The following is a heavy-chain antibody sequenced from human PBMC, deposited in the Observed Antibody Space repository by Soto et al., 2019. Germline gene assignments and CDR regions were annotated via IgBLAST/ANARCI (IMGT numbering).Heavy chain of an antibody. CDR1: GFTFTSSA. D-gene: IGHD6-6*01. J-gene: IGHJ6*02. V-gene: IGHV1-58*01. CDR3: AAVLEYSSSFYYYYYGMDV. Sequence: SVKVSCKASGFTFTSSAVQWVRQARGQRLEWIGWIVVGSGNTNYAQKFQERVTITRDMSTSTAYMELSSLRSEDTAVYYCAAVLEYSSSFYYYYYGMDVWGQGTTVTVSS. CDR2: IVVGSGNT.